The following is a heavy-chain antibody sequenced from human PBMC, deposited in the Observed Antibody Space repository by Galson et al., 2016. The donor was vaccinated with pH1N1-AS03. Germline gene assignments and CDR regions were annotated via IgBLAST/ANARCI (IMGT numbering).Heavy chain of an antibody. J-gene: IGHJ5*02. Sequence: SLRLSCAVSGFTFSSYAMSWVRQAPGKGLEWVSTFSGGVGRTYYADSVKGRFTISRDTSNNTLYLQMNSLRAEDTAIYYCVKDLWMTLDFTAWGQGTLVTVSS. CDR1: GFTFSSYA. V-gene: IGHV3-23*01. CDR3: VKDLWMTLDFTA. D-gene: IGHD3/OR15-3a*01. CDR2: FSGGVGRT.